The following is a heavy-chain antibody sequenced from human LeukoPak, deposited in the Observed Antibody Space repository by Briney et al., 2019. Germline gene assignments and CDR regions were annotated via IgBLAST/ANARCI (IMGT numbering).Heavy chain of an antibody. CDR1: GGSISTYY. J-gene: IGHJ4*02. D-gene: IGHD1-14*01. V-gene: IGHV4-59*01. CDR3: ARDRLSGPHYDY. Sequence: SETLSLTCTVSGGSISTYYWSWIRQPPGKGLEWIGYIYYSGSTNYNPSLKSRVTISVDTSKNQFSLKLSSVTAADTAMYYCARDRLSGPHYDYWGQGTLVTVSS. CDR2: IYYSGST.